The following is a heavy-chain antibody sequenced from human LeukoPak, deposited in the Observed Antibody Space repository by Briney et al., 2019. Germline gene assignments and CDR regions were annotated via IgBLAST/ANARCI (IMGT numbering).Heavy chain of an antibody. V-gene: IGHV4-59*01. J-gene: IGHJ6*03. Sequence: PSETLSLTCTVSGGSISSYYWSWIRQPPGKGLEWIGYIYYSGSTNYNPSLKSRVTISVDTSKNQFSLKLSSVTAADTAVYYCARGIVLYDFWSGSSPYYMDVWGKGTTVTVSS. D-gene: IGHD3-3*01. CDR3: ARGIVLYDFWSGSSPYYMDV. CDR1: GGSISSYY. CDR2: IYYSGST.